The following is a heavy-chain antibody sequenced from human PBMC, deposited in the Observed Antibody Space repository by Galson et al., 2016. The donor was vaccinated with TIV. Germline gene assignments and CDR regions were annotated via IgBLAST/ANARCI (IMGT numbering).Heavy chain of an antibody. D-gene: IGHD3-3*01. CDR2: INPNSGST. Sequence: SVKVSCKASGYTFTGYHMHWVRQAPGQGLEWMGWINPNSGSTNYAQRVQGRFTMTTDTSTGTAYMELRSLRSDDTGVYFCARDRNSISAVILEDDAFDVWGQGTMVTVSS. CDR1: GYTFTGYH. J-gene: IGHJ3*01. V-gene: IGHV1-2*02. CDR3: ARDRNSISAVILEDDAFDV.